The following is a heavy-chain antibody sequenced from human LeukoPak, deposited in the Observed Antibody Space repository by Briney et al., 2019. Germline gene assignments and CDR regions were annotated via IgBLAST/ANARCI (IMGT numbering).Heavy chain of an antibody. D-gene: IGHD2-8*02. CDR2: IDKISDGGRT. CDR3: TSAVDRWCEIV. V-gene: IGHV3-15*07. Sequence: PGGSLRLSCTPSGTASGFRFNNAWMNWVRQTPGKGLELVGRIDKISDGGRTAYNVPVKGRSTVSRDDSQSTVYLQMNSLKTEETGVYYCTSAVDRWCEIVWGQGTLVTVSS. J-gene: IGHJ4*02. CDR1: GFRFNNAW.